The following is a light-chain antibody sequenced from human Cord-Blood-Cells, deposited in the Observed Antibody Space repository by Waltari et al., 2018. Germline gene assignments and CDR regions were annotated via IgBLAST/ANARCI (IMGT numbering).Light chain of an antibody. CDR1: QSVSSN. V-gene: IGKV3-15*01. J-gene: IGKJ2*01. CDR3: QQYNNWPDT. Sequence: EIVMTQSPATLSVSPGESATLSCRASQSVSSNFAWYQQKPGQAPRLLIYGASTRATGIPARFSGSGSGTEFTLTISSLQSEDFAVYYCQQYNNWPDTFGQGTKLESK. CDR2: GAS.